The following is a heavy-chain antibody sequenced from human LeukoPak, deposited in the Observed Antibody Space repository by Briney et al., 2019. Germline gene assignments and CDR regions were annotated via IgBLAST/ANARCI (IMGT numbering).Heavy chain of an antibody. Sequence: SETLSLTCTVSGGSISISGSYWGWIRQPPGKGLEWIGSIHYSGNTYYNPSLKSRVTISVDTSKNQFSLKLNSVTAADTAVYYCATSRSANYYSGYWGQGTLVTVSS. D-gene: IGHD4/OR15-4a*01. J-gene: IGHJ4*02. CDR3: ATSRSANYYSGY. CDR1: GGSISISGSY. CDR2: IHYSGNT. V-gene: IGHV4-39*07.